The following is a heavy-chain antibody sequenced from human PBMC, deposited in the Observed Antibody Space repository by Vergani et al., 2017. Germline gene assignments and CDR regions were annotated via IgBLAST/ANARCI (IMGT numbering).Heavy chain of an antibody. V-gene: IGHV1-69*01. CDR2: IIPIFGTA. J-gene: IGHJ5*02. CDR3: ARDLRMDGYXSSTSCYGPYNWFDP. Sequence: QVQLVQSGAEVKKPGSSVKVSCKASGGTFSSYAISWVRQAPGQGLEWMGGIIPIFGTANYAQKFQGRVTITADESTSTAYMELSSLRSEDTAVYFCARDLRMDGYXSSTSCYGPYNWFDPWGQGTLVTVSS. CDR1: GGTFSSYA. D-gene: IGHD2-2*03.